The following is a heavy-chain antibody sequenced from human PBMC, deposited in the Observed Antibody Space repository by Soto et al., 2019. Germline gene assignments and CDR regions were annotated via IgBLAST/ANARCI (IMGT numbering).Heavy chain of an antibody. CDR3: VCGHLVPAAADYYGMDV. CDR1: GYTFTSYY. V-gene: IGHV1-46*01. D-gene: IGHD2-2*01. CDR2: INPSGGST. Sequence: ASVKVSCKASGYTFTSYYMHWVRQAPGQGLEWMGIINPSGGSTSYAQKFQGRVTMTRDTSTSTVYMELSSLRSEDTAVYYCVCGHLVPAAADYYGMDVWGQGTTVTVSS. J-gene: IGHJ6*02.